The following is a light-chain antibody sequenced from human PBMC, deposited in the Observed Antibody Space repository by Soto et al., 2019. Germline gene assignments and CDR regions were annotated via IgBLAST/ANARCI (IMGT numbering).Light chain of an antibody. CDR2: GAS. CDR3: QQYGSSPLT. J-gene: IGKJ4*01. V-gene: IGKV3-20*01. Sequence: EIVLTQSPGTLSLSPGERATLSCRASQSVSSSYLAWYQQKPGQAPRLLIYGASSRATVIPDRFSGSGSGTDFTLTISRLEPEDVAVYYCQQYGSSPLTFGGGTQVDIK. CDR1: QSVSSSY.